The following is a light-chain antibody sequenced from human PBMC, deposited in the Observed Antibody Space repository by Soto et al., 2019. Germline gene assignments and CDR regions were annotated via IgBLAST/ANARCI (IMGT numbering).Light chain of an antibody. Sequence: ETMMTQSPATLSVSQGERATLSCRASHSVGSTLAWYQQKPGQAPRLLMYDTSTRATGIPARFSGSGSGTEFTLTISSLQSEDFAVYYCQQRDNWPLTFGPGTKVDIK. CDR1: HSVGST. CDR3: QQRDNWPLT. J-gene: IGKJ3*01. V-gene: IGKV3-15*01. CDR2: DTS.